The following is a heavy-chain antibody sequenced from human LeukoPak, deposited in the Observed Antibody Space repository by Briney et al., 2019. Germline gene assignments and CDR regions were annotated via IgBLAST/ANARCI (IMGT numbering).Heavy chain of an antibody. CDR3: ARATQGYNWFDP. Sequence: TSSETLSLTCTVSGGSISSYYWSWIRQPPGKGLEWIGYIYYSGSTNYNPSLKSRVTISVDTSENQFSLKLSTVTAADTAVYYCARATQGYNWFDPWGQGTLVSVSS. V-gene: IGHV4-59*01. CDR1: GGSISSYY. J-gene: IGHJ5*02. CDR2: IYYSGST.